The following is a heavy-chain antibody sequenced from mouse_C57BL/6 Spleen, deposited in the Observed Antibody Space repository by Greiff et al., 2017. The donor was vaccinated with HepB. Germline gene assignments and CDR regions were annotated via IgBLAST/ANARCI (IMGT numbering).Heavy chain of an antibody. CDR3: ARGGDGRFAY. CDR1: GYSITSGYN. Sequence: EVKLEESGPGMVKPSQSLSLTCTVTGYSITSGYNWHWIRHFPGNKLEWMGYISYSGSTNYNPSLKSRISITHDTSKNHFFLKLNSVTTEDTATYYCARGGDGRFAYWGQGTLVTVSA. CDR2: ISYSGST. J-gene: IGHJ3*01. V-gene: IGHV3-1*01.